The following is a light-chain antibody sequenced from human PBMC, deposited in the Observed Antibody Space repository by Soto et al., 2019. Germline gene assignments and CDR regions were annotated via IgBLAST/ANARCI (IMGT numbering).Light chain of an antibody. V-gene: IGKV1-9*01. CDR2: EAS. J-gene: IGKJ5*01. CDR1: HDISTF. CDR3: QQLYTLPFT. Sequence: DIQLTQSPSLLSASIGDRVTITCRASHDISTFLAWYQQKPGKAPKLVIYEASTLQSGVPSRFSGSGSGTEFTLTISGLLPEDFAAYHCQQLYTLPFTFGQGTRLEIK.